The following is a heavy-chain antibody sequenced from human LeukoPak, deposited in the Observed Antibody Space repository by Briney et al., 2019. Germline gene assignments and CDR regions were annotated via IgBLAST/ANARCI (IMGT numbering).Heavy chain of an antibody. Sequence: SGGSPRLSCAASGFTFSSYSMNWVRQAPGKGLEWVSSISSSSSYIYYADPVKGRFTISRDNAKNSLYLQMNSLRAEDTAVYYCARSPRSSSDWFDPWGQATLVTVSS. CDR1: GFTFSSYS. J-gene: IGHJ5*02. CDR2: ISSSSSYI. V-gene: IGHV3-21*01. D-gene: IGHD2-2*01. CDR3: ARSPRSSSDWFDP.